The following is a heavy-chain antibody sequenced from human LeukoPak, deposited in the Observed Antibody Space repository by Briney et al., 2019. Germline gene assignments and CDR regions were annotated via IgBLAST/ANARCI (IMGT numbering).Heavy chain of an antibody. CDR2: IRYDGSNK. J-gene: IGHJ6*03. Sequence: GGSLRLSCAASGFTFSSDSMHWVRQAPDKGLEWVAFIRYDGSNKYYADSVKGRFTISRDNSKNTLYLQMNSLRAEDTAVYYCAKEGRDIVVVPAAILYYYYYYMDVWGKGTTVTVSS. V-gene: IGHV3-30*02. CDR1: GFTFSSDS. CDR3: AKEGRDIVVVPAAILYYYYYYMDV. D-gene: IGHD2-2*02.